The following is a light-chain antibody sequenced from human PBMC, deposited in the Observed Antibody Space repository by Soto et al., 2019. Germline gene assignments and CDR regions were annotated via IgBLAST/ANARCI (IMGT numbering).Light chain of an antibody. CDR2: DAS. Sequence: PGQRATLSCRASQSVTSTYLAWYQRKPGQAPRILIYDASSRATGIPDRFSGSGSGTDFTLTISSLETEDFAVYYCQQYGASPFTCGPGTKVEIK. V-gene: IGKV3-20*01. CDR3: QQYGASPFT. J-gene: IGKJ3*01. CDR1: QSVTSTY.